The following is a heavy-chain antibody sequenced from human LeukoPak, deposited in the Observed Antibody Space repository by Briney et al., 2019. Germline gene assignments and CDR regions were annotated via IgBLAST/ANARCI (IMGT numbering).Heavy chain of an antibody. V-gene: IGHV7-4-1*02. CDR1: GYTFTSYP. J-gene: IGHJ5*02. CDR3: AKRYYSGYDLGPRWFDP. CDR2: TNTNTGNP. D-gene: IGHD5-12*01. Sequence: ASVKVSCKASGYTFTSYPMNWVRQAPGQGLEWMGSTNTNTGNPTYAQGFTGRFVFSLDTSVSTAYLQISSLKAEDTAVYYCAKRYYSGYDLGPRWFDPWGQGTLVTVSS.